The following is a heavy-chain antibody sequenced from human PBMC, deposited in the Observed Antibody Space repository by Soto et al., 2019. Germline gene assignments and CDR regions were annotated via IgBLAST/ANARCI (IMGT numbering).Heavy chain of an antibody. Sequence: GGSLRLSCAASGFTFSSYGMHWVRQAPGKGLEWVAVISYDGSNKYYADSVKGRFTISRDNSKNTLYLQMNSLRAEDTAVYYCAKDSPTVAPLAGGMDVWGQGTTDTVSS. D-gene: IGHD4-17*01. CDR1: GFTFSSYG. J-gene: IGHJ6*02. V-gene: IGHV3-30*18. CDR2: ISYDGSNK. CDR3: AKDSPTVAPLAGGMDV.